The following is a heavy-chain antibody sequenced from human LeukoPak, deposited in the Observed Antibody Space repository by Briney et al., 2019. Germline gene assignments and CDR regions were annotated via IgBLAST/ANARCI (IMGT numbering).Heavy chain of an antibody. D-gene: IGHD5-18*01. CDR2: IKQDGSEK. CDR3: AREDTAMDV. CDR1: GFTFSSHW. V-gene: IGHV3-7*01. Sequence: GGSLRLSCAASGFTFSSHWMSWVRQAPGKGLEWVANIKQDGSEKYYVDSVKGRFTISRDNAKNSLYLQMNSLRAEDTAVYYCAREDTAMDVWGKGTTVTVSS. J-gene: IGHJ6*04.